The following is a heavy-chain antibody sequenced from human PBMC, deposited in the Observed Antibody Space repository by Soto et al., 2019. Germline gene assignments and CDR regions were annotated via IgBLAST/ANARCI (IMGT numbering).Heavy chain of an antibody. CDR1: GASFSPYH. Sequence: QVQPQQWGAGVLKPSETLSLTCAIYGASFSPYHWSWIRQSPGKGLAWIGEVNLSGNTYYNPSFKTRVTMSVDASKNQFSLKMGSLTAADTAIYYCARSPTFYNYVWGNSTYWGQGALVTVSS. J-gene: IGHJ4*02. V-gene: IGHV4-34*01. CDR2: VNLSGNT. CDR3: ARSPTFYNYVWGNSTY. D-gene: IGHD3-16*01.